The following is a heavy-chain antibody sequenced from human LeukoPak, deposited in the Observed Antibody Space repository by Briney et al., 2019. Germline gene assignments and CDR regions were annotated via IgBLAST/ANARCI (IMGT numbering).Heavy chain of an antibody. CDR3: ARGGGYYDSSGYYDPFDY. D-gene: IGHD3-22*01. Sequence: GASVKVSCKASGYTFTSYYMHWVRQAPGQGLEWMGIINPSGGSTSYAQKFQGRLTMTRDTSTSTVYMELSSLRSEDTAVYYCARGGGYYDSSGYYDPFDYWGQGTLVTVSS. J-gene: IGHJ4*02. V-gene: IGHV1-46*01. CDR1: GYTFTSYY. CDR2: INPSGGST.